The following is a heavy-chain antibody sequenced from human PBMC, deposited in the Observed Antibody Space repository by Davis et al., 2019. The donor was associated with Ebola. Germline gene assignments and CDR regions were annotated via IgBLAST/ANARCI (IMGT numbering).Heavy chain of an antibody. CDR1: GFPFSSYG. V-gene: IGHV3-33*01. CDR2: IWYDGSNK. D-gene: IGHD1-26*01. J-gene: IGHJ5*02. Sequence: PGGSLRPSCTPSGFPFSSYGMHGVRQAPGKGLEWVAVIWYDGSNKDYADSVKGRSTISRDNSKNTLYLKMNSLRAEDTAVYYCARDRWDNWFDPWGQGTLVTVS. CDR3: ARDRWDNWFDP.